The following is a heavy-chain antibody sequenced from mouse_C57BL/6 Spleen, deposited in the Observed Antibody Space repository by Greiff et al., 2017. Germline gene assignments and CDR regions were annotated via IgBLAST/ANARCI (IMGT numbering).Heavy chain of an antibody. Sequence: VQLQQSGPELVKPGASVKISCKASGYTFTDYYMNWVKQSHGKSLEWIGDINPNNGGTSYNQKFKGKATLTVDKSSSTAYMELRSLTSEDSAVXYCAREGRITTVVATGENAMDYWGQGTSVTVSS. D-gene: IGHD1-1*01. CDR3: AREGRITTVVATGENAMDY. J-gene: IGHJ4*01. CDR1: GYTFTDYY. CDR2: INPNNGGT. V-gene: IGHV1-26*01.